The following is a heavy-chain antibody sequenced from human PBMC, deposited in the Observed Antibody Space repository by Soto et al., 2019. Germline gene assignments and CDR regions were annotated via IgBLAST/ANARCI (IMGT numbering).Heavy chain of an antibody. D-gene: IGHD4-17*01. J-gene: IGHJ3*02. CDR1: GGSISSGGYS. CDR3: ARDYGGNSGTLDI. Sequence: PSETLSLTCAVSGGSISSGGYSWSWIRQPPGKGLEWIGYTYHSGSTYYNPSLKSRVTISVDRSKNQFSLKLSSVTAADTAVYYCARDYGGNSGTLDIWGQGTMVTVS. CDR2: TYHSGST. V-gene: IGHV4-30-2*01.